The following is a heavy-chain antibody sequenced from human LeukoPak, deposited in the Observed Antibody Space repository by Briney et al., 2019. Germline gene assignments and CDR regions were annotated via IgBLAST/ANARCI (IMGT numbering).Heavy chain of an antibody. CDR3: ARAQSAGDWFDP. J-gene: IGHJ5*02. D-gene: IGHD6-19*01. V-gene: IGHV4-34*01. CDR1: GGSFSGYY. Sequence: SETLSLTCAVYGGSFSGYYWSWIRQPPGKGLEWIGEINHSGSTNYNPSLKSRVTISVDTSKNQFSLKLSSVTAADTAVYYCARAQSAGDWFDPWGREPWSPSPQ. CDR2: INHSGST.